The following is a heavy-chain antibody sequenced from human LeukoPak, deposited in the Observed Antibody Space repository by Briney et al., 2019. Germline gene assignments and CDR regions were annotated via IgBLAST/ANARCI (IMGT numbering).Heavy chain of an antibody. V-gene: IGHV3-30-3*01. CDR2: ILYDGSNK. CDR1: GFTFSSYG. Sequence: PAGSLRLSCAASGFTFSSYGMHWVRQAPGKGLEWVAVILYDGSNKYYADSVKGRFTISRDNSKNTLYLQMNSLRAEDTAVYYCARGHDSSGYHDTDNFDYWGQGTLVTVSS. D-gene: IGHD3-22*01. J-gene: IGHJ4*02. CDR3: ARGHDSSGYHDTDNFDY.